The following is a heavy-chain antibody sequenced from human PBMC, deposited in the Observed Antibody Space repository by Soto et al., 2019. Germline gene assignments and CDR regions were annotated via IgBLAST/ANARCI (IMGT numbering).Heavy chain of an antibody. CDR3: AAVRQHYFDF. Sequence: QVQLQESGPGLVKPSQTLSLTCTVSGGSISSGAYYWSWIRQHPGKGLEWIGYIYYSGSTYSNPSLTSRVAISVDKSKNQFSLKLSSMTAADTAVYYCAAVRQHYFDFWGQGTLVTVSS. J-gene: IGHJ4*02. V-gene: IGHV4-31*03. D-gene: IGHD1-1*01. CDR1: GGSISSGAYY. CDR2: IYYSGST.